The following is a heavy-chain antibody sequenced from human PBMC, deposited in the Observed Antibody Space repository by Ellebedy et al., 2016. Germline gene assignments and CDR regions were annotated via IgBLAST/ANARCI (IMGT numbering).Heavy chain of an antibody. CDR1: GGSFSGYY. CDR2: INHSGST. Sequence: SETLSLTXAVYGGSFSGYYWSWIRQPPGKGLEWIGEINHSGSTNYNPSLKSRVTISVDTSKNQISLKLSSVTAADTAVYYCARGTGDYWGQGTLVTVSS. J-gene: IGHJ4*02. CDR3: ARGTGDY. V-gene: IGHV4-34*01.